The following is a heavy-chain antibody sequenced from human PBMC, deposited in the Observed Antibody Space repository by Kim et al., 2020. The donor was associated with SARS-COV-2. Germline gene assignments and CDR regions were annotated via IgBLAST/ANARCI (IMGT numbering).Heavy chain of an antibody. CDR1: GYTFTGYY. V-gene: IGHV1-2*02. J-gene: IGHJ4*02. CDR2: INPNSGGT. D-gene: IGHD3-9*01. Sequence: ASVKVSCKASGYTFTGYYMHWVRQAPGQGLEWMGWINPNSGGTNYAQKFQGRVTMTRDTSISTAYMELSRLRSDDTAVYYCARNSDILTGYYLYYFDYWGQGTLVTVSS. CDR3: ARNSDILTGYYLYYFDY.